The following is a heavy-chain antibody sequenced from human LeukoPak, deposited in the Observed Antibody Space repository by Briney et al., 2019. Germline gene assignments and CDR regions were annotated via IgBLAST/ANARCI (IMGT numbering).Heavy chain of an antibody. CDR3: AKVKSSGWYYFDY. Sequence: PGGSLRLSCAASGFTFSTYAVNWVRQAPGKGLEWVSAISGSGGSTYYADSVKGRFTISRDNSKNTLYLQMNSLRAEDTAVYYCAKVKSSGWYYFDYWGQGTLVTVSS. CDR2: ISGSGGST. J-gene: IGHJ4*02. CDR1: GFTFSTYA. V-gene: IGHV3-23*01. D-gene: IGHD6-19*01.